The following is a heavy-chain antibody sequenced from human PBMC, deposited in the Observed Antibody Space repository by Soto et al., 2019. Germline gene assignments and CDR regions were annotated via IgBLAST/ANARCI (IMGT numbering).Heavy chain of an antibody. Sequence: QVQLVQSGAEVRKPGSSVKVSCVASGGTFSTSAMNWVRQAPGQGLEWVGGIIPVFGTPTYAQSLQGRVTITVGVSTTTAYVELTRLRPEDTAVDDCASQLTGDLEFWGQGTLVIVSS. J-gene: IGHJ4*02. CDR3: ASQLTGDLEF. CDR2: IIPVFGTP. D-gene: IGHD7-27*01. V-gene: IGHV1-69*13. CDR1: GGTFSTSA.